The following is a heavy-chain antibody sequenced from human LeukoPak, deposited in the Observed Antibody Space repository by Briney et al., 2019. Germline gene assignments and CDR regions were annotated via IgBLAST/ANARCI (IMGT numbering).Heavy chain of an antibody. V-gene: IGHV3-43*02. D-gene: IGHD1-1*01. CDR2: ISGDGGST. CDR1: GFIFDNYA. CDR3: ARKVTGTTYFDY. Sequence: PGGSLRLSCAAPGFIFDNYAIHWVRQAPGKGLESVSLISGDGGSTFYADSVQGRFTIFRDNAKNSVYLQMNSLRAEDTAIYYCARKVTGTTYFDYWGQGTLVTVSS. J-gene: IGHJ4*02.